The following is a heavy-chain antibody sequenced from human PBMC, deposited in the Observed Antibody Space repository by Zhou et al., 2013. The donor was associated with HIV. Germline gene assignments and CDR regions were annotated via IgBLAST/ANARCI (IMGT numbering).Heavy chain of an antibody. CDR3: AARKDTHYSSSWYGGRPFDI. V-gene: IGHV1-69*05. Sequence: QVQLVQSGAEVKKPGSSVKVSCKASGGTFSSYAISWVRQAPGQGLEWMGGIIPIFGTANYAQKFQGRVTITTDESTSTAYMELSSLRSEDTAVYYCAARKDTHYSSSWYGGRPFDIWGQGTMVTVSS. CDR2: IIPIFGTA. D-gene: IGHD6-13*01. J-gene: IGHJ3*02. CDR1: GGTFSSYA.